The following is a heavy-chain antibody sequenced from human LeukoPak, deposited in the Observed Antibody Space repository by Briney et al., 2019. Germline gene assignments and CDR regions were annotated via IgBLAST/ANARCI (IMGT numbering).Heavy chain of an antibody. CDR1: GFTFSSYG. Sequence: QTGGSLRLSCAASGFTFSSYGMHWVRQAPGKGLEWVAVIWYDGSNKYYADSVKGRFTISRDNSKNTLYLQMNSLRAEDTAVYYCAKLSLAGPGDYYDSSGSSIDYWGQGTLVTVSS. CDR3: AKLSLAGPGDYYDSSGSSIDY. D-gene: IGHD3-22*01. J-gene: IGHJ4*02. V-gene: IGHV3-33*06. CDR2: IWYDGSNK.